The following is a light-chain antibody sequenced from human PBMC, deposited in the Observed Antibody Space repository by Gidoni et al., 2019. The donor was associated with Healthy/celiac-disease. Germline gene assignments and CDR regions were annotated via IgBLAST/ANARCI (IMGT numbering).Light chain of an antibody. J-gene: IGKJ2*03. CDR3: KQSYSTPQYS. V-gene: IGKV1-39*01. CDR1: QSISSY. CDR2: AAS. Sequence: DIQMTQSPSSLSASVGDRVTITCRASQSISSYLNWYQQKPAKAPKPLIYAASSLQSRVPSRFSGSGSGKDFTLTISSLQPEDFATYYCKQSYSTPQYSFGQGTKLEIK.